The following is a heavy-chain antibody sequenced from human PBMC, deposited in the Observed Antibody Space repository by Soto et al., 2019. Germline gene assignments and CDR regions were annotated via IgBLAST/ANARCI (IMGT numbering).Heavy chain of an antibody. D-gene: IGHD3-10*01. J-gene: IGHJ5*02. Sequence: QVQLVQSGAEVKKPGASVKVSCKTSGYTFTTYYIHWVRQAPGQGLEWMGLINPGDGDTRYTQKFQGRVTLASDTSTTTVYMEVSGLTSEDTAVYYCTSGPMVRGIKTTANDPWGQGTLVIVSS. CDR1: GYTFTTYY. V-gene: IGHV1-46*01. CDR2: INPGDGDT. CDR3: TSGPMVRGIKTTANDP.